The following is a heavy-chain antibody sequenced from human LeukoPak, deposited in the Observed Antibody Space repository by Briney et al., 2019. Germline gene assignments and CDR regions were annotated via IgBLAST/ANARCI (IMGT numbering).Heavy chain of an antibody. V-gene: IGHV4-59*08. CDR2: IYYSGST. J-gene: IGHJ6*02. Sequence: SETLSLTCTVSGGSISSYYWSWIRQPPGKGLEWIGYIYYSGSTYYNPSLKSRVTISVDTSKNQFSLKLSSVTAADTAVYYCARFSLYSSSWLDYYGMDVWGQGTTVTVSS. CDR1: GGSISSYY. D-gene: IGHD6-13*01. CDR3: ARFSLYSSSWLDYYGMDV.